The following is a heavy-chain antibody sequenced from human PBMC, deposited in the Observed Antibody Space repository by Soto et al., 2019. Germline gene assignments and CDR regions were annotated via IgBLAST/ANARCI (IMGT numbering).Heavy chain of an antibody. J-gene: IGHJ4*02. Sequence: GGSLRLSCAASGFTFSSYSMNWVRQAPGKGLEWVSYISSSSSTIYYADSVKGRFTISRDNAKNSLYLQMNSLRDEDTAVYYCARDRWFGELFRKSTHYFDYWGQGTLVTVSS. CDR2: ISSSSSTI. CDR3: ARDRWFGELFRKSTHYFDY. V-gene: IGHV3-48*02. D-gene: IGHD3-10*01. CDR1: GFTFSSYS.